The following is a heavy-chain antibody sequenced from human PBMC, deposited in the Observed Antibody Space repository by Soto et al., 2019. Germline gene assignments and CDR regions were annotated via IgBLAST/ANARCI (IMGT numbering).Heavy chain of an antibody. J-gene: IGHJ4*02. CDR1: GYPLTHGYY. Sequence: SETLSLTCAVSGYPLTHGYYWGWIRQSPGKGLEWIGNIHHSGSTHYNPSLKGRLIISVDTTKNQFSLRLNSVTAADTAVYFCARGDCSGGTCWGSDCWAQRTLVTV. D-gene: IGHD2-15*01. CDR3: ARGDCSGGTCWGSDC. CDR2: IHHSGST. V-gene: IGHV4-38-2*01.